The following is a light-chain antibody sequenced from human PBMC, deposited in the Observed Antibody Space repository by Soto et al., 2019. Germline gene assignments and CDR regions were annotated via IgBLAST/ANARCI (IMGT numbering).Light chain of an antibody. Sequence: DIQMTQSPSSLSASVGDRVTITCRARQGISSFLAWYQQKPGKVPKLLIYAASPLQSGVPSRFSGSRSGTDFTLTITRLQPEDVATYYCQKYNRAPFTFGPGTKVDIK. V-gene: IGKV1-27*01. J-gene: IGKJ3*01. CDR3: QKYNRAPFT. CDR1: QGISSF. CDR2: AAS.